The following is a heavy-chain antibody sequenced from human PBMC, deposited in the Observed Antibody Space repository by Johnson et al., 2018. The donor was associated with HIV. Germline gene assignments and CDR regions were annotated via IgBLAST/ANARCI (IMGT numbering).Heavy chain of an antibody. J-gene: IGHJ3*02. CDR3: ARAVGGSYHDAFDS. Sequence: MQLVESGGGLVQPGGSLRLSCAASGFTFSSYWMSWVRQAQGKGLEWVANIKQDGSEKYYVDSVKGRFTISRDNAKNSLYLQMNSLRAEDTALYYCARAVGGSYHDAFDSWGQGTMVTVSS. CDR2: IKQDGSEK. V-gene: IGHV3-7*05. CDR1: GFTFSSYW. D-gene: IGHD1-26*01.